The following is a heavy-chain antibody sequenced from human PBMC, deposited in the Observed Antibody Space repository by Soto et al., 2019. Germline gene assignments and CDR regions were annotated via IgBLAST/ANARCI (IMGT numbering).Heavy chain of an antibody. J-gene: IGHJ4*02. D-gene: IGHD3-22*01. CDR3: ARCYYDSSGYLKNYFDY. V-gene: IGHV1-46*01. Sequence: GASVKVSCKASGYTFTSYYMHWVRQAPGQGLEWMGIINPSGGSTSYAQKFQGRVTMTRDTSTSTVYMELSSLRSEDTAVYYCARCYYDSSGYLKNYFDYWGQGTLVTVSS. CDR2: INPSGGST. CDR1: GYTFTSYY.